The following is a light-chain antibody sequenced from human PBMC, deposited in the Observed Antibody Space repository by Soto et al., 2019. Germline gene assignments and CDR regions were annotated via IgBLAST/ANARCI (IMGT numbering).Light chain of an antibody. CDR3: CSYAGSSSHVV. CDR2: EGS. V-gene: IGLV2-23*01. Sequence: QSALTQPASVSGSPGQSITISCTGTSSDVGSYNLVSWYQQHPGKAPKLMIYEGSKRPSGVSNRFSGSKSGNTASLTISGLQAEDVADYYRCSYAGSSSHVVFGGGTQLT. J-gene: IGLJ2*01. CDR1: SSDVGSYNL.